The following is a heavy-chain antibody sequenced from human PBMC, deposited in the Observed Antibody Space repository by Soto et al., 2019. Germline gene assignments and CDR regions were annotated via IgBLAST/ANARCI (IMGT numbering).Heavy chain of an antibody. CDR2: IIPIFGTA. Sequence: SVKVSCKASGGTFSSYAISWVRQAPGQGLEWMGGIIPIFGTANYAQKFQGRVTITADESTSTAYMELSSLRSEDTAVYYCARAADCSSTSCPFYYYYYGMNVWGQGTTVTVSS. V-gene: IGHV1-69*13. CDR3: ARAADCSSTSCPFYYYYYGMNV. CDR1: GGTFSSYA. D-gene: IGHD2-2*01. J-gene: IGHJ6*02.